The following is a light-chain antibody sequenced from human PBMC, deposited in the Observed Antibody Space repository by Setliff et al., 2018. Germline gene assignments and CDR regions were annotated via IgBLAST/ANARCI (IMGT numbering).Light chain of an antibody. V-gene: IGKV3-20*01. CDR3: QQYGSSPT. CDR2: GAS. CDR1: QSVSNNY. Sequence: EIVLTQSPGTLSLSPGERATLSCRASQSVSNNYLAWYQQEPGQAPRLLVYGASSRATGIPDRFSGSGSGTDFTLTISRLEPEDSAVYYCQQYGSSPTFGQGTKVDIK. J-gene: IGKJ1*01.